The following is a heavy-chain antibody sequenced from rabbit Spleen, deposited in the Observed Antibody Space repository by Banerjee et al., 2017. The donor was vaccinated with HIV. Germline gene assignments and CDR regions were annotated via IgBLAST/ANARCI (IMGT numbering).Heavy chain of an antibody. Sequence: QLKASGGGLVQPGGSLKLSCKAYGFTPSTYYLNWVRQAPGKGLEWIGYIDPVFGITYYANWVNGRFSISRENAQNTVFLQMTSLAAADTATYFCARDGAGGSYFALWGPGTLVTVS. D-gene: IGHD8-1*01. CDR3: ARDGAGGSYFAL. CDR2: IDPVFGIT. J-gene: IGHJ4*01. CDR1: GFTPSTYY. V-gene: IGHV1S7*01.